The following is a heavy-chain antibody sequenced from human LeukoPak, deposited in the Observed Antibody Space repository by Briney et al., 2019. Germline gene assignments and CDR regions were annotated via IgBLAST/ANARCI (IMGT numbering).Heavy chain of an antibody. V-gene: IGHV3-15*01. CDR2: IKSKTDGGTT. D-gene: IGHD2-15*01. Sequence: GGSIRLSCAASGFTFSNAWMSWVRQAPGKGLEWVGRIKSKTDGGTTDYAAPVKGRFTISRDDSKNTLYLQMNSLKTEDTAVYYCTTRIGYCSGGSCSAVDYWGQGTLVTVSS. CDR1: GFTFSNAW. J-gene: IGHJ4*02. CDR3: TTRIGYCSGGSCSAVDY.